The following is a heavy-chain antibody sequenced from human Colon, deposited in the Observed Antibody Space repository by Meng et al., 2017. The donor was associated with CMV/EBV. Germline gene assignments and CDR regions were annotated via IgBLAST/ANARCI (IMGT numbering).Heavy chain of an antibody. V-gene: IGHV1-2*02. Sequence: RKASGYTFTDYYMHWVRQAPGQGLEWMGWINPNSGGTNYAQKFQGRLTLTTDVSTATAYLDLRGLRSEDTALYYCTRDQSSGFGGDYWGQGTLVTVS. CDR3: TRDQSSGFGGDY. CDR2: INPNSGGT. J-gene: IGHJ4*02. D-gene: IGHD3-16*01. CDR1: GYTFTDYY.